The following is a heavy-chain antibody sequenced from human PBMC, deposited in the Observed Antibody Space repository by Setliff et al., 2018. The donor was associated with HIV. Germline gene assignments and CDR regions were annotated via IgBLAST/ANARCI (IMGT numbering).Heavy chain of an antibody. CDR3: ARVGGGGFRLGELSSYDAFDI. J-gene: IGHJ3*02. D-gene: IGHD3-16*02. V-gene: IGHV1-2*02. CDR1: GYTFTGYY. CDR2: INPNSGGT. Sequence: GASVKVSCKASGYTFTGYYMHWVRQAPGQGLEWMGWINPNSGGTNYAQKFQGRVTMTRDTSISTAYMELGRLRSDDTAVYCCARVGGGGFRLGELSSYDAFDIWGQGTMVTVSS.